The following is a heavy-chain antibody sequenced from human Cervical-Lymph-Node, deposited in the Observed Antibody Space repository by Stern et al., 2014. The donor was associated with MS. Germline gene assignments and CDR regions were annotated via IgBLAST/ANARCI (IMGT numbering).Heavy chain of an antibody. Sequence: QVQLVESGGGVVQPGESLRLSCTASGFTFSSSGIHWVRQSPGKGLEWVAVISYDGRPKYYADYVKGRFTLSRDNSKNTLYLQMNSLGAEDTAVYYCAAPTRDYLWGSYRSADAFDFLGQGTMVTVSS. J-gene: IGHJ3*01. CDR2: ISYDGRPK. V-gene: IGHV3-30*03. CDR1: GFTFSSSG. D-gene: IGHD3-16*02. CDR3: AAPTRDYLWGSYRSADAFDF.